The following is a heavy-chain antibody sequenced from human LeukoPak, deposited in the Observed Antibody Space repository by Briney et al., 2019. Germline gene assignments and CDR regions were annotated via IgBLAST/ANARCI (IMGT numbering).Heavy chain of an antibody. Sequence: SETLSLTCAVYGGSFSGYYWSWIRQPPGKGLEWIGEINHSGSTNYNPSLKSRVTISVDTSKNQFSLKLSSVTAADTAVYYCASPVAATDAFDIWGQGTMVTVSS. CDR2: INHSGST. V-gene: IGHV4-34*01. CDR1: GGSFSGYY. CDR3: ASPVAATDAFDI. D-gene: IGHD6-25*01. J-gene: IGHJ3*02.